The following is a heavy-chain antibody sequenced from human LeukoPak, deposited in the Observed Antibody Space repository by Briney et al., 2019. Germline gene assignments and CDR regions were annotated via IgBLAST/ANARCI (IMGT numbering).Heavy chain of an antibody. CDR1: GGSISNTNW. Sequence: PGTLSLTCGVSGGSISNTNWWSWVRQPPGQGLEWIGAISLTGLTHYNPSLESRVTVSLDKSKNQLSLNLTSVTAADTAVYYCSRENGAFSPFGYWGQGTLVT. CDR2: ISLTGLT. J-gene: IGHJ4*02. CDR3: SRENGAFSPFGY. D-gene: IGHD2-8*01. V-gene: IGHV4-4*03.